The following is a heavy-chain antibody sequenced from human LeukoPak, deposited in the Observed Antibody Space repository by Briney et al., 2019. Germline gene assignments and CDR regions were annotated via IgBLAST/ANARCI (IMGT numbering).Heavy chain of an antibody. CDR1: GDSMSGYC. J-gene: IGHJ3*01. D-gene: IGHD1-26*01. Sequence: SETLSLTCTISGDSMSGYCWNWIRQSAGKGPQWIGYICNGGDTNNNPPLNSRVSISLDRSRKEFFLNLNSMTAADTAVYYCAAWGESLRAFAVWGHGTRVTVSS. CDR3: AAWGESLRAFAV. CDR2: ICNGGDT. V-gene: IGHV4-59*03.